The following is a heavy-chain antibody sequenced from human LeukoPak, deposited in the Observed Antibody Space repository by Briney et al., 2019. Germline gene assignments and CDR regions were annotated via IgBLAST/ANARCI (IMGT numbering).Heavy chain of an antibody. CDR3: ARVPSWYYYYMDV. CDR2: INTDGSST. Sequence: GSLRLSCAASGFTFSSYWMHWVRQAPGKGLVWVSRINTDGSSTSYADSVKGRFTISRDNAKNTLYLQMDSLRAEDTAVYYCARVPSWYYYYMDVWGKGTTVTVSS. J-gene: IGHJ6*03. CDR1: GFTFSSYW. V-gene: IGHV3-74*01.